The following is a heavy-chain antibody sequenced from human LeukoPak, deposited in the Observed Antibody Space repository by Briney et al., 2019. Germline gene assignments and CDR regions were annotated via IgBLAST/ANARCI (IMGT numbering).Heavy chain of an antibody. CDR2: INEDGSAK. V-gene: IGHV3-7*01. Sequence: GGSLRLSCAPSGFIFNNYWMSWVRQAPGKGLEWVASINEDGSAKYYMDSVKGRFTISRDNAKNSMDLQMNSLRAEDTAVYYCARGRNNFRYWGQGTLVAVSS. J-gene: IGHJ4*02. CDR1: GFIFNNYW. CDR3: ARGRNNFRY. D-gene: IGHD1-20*01.